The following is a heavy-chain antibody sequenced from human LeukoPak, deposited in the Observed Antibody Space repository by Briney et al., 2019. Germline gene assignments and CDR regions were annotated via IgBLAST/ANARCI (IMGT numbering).Heavy chain of an antibody. V-gene: IGHV4-4*07. Sequence: SETLSLTCTVSGGSFSSYSWTWIRQPAGKGLQWIGRIYASGSTNYNPSLKSRVTISADTSKNQLSLKLSSVTAADTAMYYCARHSGSYLYYRMDVWGQGTTVTVSS. CDR3: ARHSGSYLYYRMDV. J-gene: IGHJ6*02. CDR1: GGSFSSYS. CDR2: IYASGST. D-gene: IGHD1-26*01.